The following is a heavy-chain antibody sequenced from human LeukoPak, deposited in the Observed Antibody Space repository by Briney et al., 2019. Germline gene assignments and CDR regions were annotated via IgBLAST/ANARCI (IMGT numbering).Heavy chain of an antibody. CDR3: ARGIFNAFDF. CDR2: TYYRSKWYS. J-gene: IGHJ3*01. CDR1: GDSVSSNSAA. V-gene: IGHV6-1*01. Sequence: SQTLSLTCAISGDSVSSNSAAWNWIRQSPSRGLEWLGRTYYRSKWYSDYGISVKSRIIINPDASKNQFSLQLNSVTPEDTAMYFCARGIFNAFDFWGLGTMVTVSS.